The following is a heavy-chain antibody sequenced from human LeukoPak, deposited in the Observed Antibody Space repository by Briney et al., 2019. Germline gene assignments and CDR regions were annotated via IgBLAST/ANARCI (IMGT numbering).Heavy chain of an antibody. Sequence: LSGGSLRLSCAASGFTFSSYGTHWVRQAPGKGLEWVAVIWYDGSNKYYADSVKGRFTISRDNSKNTLYLQMNSLRAEDTAVYYCARGEYYYDSSGYYTLDYWGQGTLVTVSS. CDR2: IWYDGSNK. V-gene: IGHV3-33*01. D-gene: IGHD3-22*01. CDR1: GFTFSSYG. J-gene: IGHJ4*02. CDR3: ARGEYYYDSSGYYTLDY.